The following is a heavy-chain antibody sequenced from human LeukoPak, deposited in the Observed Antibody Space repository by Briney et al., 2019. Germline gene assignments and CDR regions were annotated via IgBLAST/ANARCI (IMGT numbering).Heavy chain of an antibody. J-gene: IGHJ5*02. CDR1: GYTFTSYD. CDR3: ARVVRGLGWFDP. Sequence: ASVKVSCKASGYTFTSYDINWVRQATGQGPEWMGWMNPNTGNTFYAQKFQGRVTMTRNTSISTAYMELSSLRSDDTAVYYCARVVRGLGWFDPWGQGTLVTVSS. D-gene: IGHD3-10*01. CDR2: MNPNTGNT. V-gene: IGHV1-8*01.